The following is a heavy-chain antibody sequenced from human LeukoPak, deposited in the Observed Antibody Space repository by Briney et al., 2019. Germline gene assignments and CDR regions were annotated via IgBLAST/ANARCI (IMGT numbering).Heavy chain of an antibody. V-gene: IGHV3-7*01. J-gene: IGHJ4*02. CDR3: ARDLEVRYYYGSGSPSPFGY. CDR1: GFTFSIYW. CDR2: IKQDGTEK. D-gene: IGHD3-10*01. Sequence: GGSLRLSCAASGFTFSIYWMNWVRQAPGKGLEWVANIKQDGTEKYYVDSVKGRFTISRDNAKNSLYLQMNSLRAEDTAVYYCARDLEVRYYYGSGSPSPFGYWGQGTLVTVSS.